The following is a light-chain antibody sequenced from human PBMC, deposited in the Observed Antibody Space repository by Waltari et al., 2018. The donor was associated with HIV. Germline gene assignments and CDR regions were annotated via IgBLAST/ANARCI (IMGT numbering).Light chain of an antibody. Sequence: IQMTQSPSSLSASIGVRVTISCRSSQNINKYIHWYQQKPGRAPKLLIYAASTLQSGVPSRFSGAGSGTDFTLTINSLQPDDFATYYCQQSYSTPYTFGQGTELDIK. J-gene: IGKJ2*01. CDR2: AAS. V-gene: IGKV1-39*01. CDR1: QNINKY. CDR3: QQSYSTPYT.